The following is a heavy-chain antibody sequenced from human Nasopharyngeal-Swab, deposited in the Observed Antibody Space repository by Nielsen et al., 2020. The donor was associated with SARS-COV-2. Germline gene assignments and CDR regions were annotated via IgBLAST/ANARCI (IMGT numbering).Heavy chain of an antibody. CDR3: ARDRRVGG. Sequence: GGSLRLSCAASGFTFSNYAMSWVRQAPGKGLEWVSSISGSVGSTYYADSVKGRFTISRDNSKNTLSLQMNSLRAEDTAVYYCARDRRVGGWGQGTLVTVSS. D-gene: IGHD1-26*01. CDR2: ISGSVGST. V-gene: IGHV3-23*01. CDR1: GFTFSNYA. J-gene: IGHJ4*02.